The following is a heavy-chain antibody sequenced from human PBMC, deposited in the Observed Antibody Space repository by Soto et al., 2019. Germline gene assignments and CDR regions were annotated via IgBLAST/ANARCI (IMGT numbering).Heavy chain of an antibody. V-gene: IGHV3-7*01. J-gene: IGHJ4*02. D-gene: IGHD2-2*01. CDR3: ARDLGVPAGWWNYFDY. Sequence: GGSLRLSCAASGFTFSSYWMSWVRQAPGKGLEWVANIKQDGSEKYYVDSVKGRFTISRDNAKNSLYLQMNSLRAEDTAVYYCARDLGVPAGWWNYFDYWGQGTLVTVSS. CDR1: GFTFSSYW. CDR2: IKQDGSEK.